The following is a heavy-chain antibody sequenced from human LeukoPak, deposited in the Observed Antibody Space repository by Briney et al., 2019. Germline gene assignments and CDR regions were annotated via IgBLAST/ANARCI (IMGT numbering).Heavy chain of an antibody. Sequence: GGTLRLSCAASGFTFSNYGMSWVRQAPGKGLEWVSSISSSSSYIYYADSVKGRFTISRDNAKNPLYLQMNSLRAEDTAVYYCARDSSGWSFDYWGQGTLVTVSS. D-gene: IGHD6-19*01. CDR1: GFTFSNYG. CDR3: ARDSSGWSFDY. V-gene: IGHV3-21*01. J-gene: IGHJ4*02. CDR2: ISSSSSYI.